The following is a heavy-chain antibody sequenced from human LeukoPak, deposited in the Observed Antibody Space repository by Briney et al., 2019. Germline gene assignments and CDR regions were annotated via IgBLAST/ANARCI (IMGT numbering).Heavy chain of an antibody. CDR2: LWDDGSRK. V-gene: IGHV3-33*06. J-gene: IGHJ6*03. D-gene: IGHD2-15*01. CDR3: AKGLKYCSGGSCSLYMDV. CDR1: GFTFSAYD. Sequence: GSLRLSCAASGFTFSAYDMHWVRQAPGKGLEWVAVLWDDGSRKYSADSVRDRFTISRDNSKNTLYLQMNSLRAEDTAVYYCAKGLKYCSGGSCSLYMDVWGKGTTVTVSS.